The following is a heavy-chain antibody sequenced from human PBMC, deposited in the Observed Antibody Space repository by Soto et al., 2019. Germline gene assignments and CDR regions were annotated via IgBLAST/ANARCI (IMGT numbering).Heavy chain of an antibody. J-gene: IGHJ1*01. CDR2: ISGSGLIT. CDR1: GFTFSSHA. V-gene: IGHV3-23*01. CDR3: AKTPSNWNYEKYFQH. D-gene: IGHD1-7*01. Sequence: EVQLLESGGDLIQPGGSLRLSCAASGFTFSSHAMSWVRQASGKGLEWVSVISGSGLITCYADSVKGRFTISRDNSKNTLYLQMNSLSPEDTAVYYCAKTPSNWNYEKYFQHWGQGTLVTVS.